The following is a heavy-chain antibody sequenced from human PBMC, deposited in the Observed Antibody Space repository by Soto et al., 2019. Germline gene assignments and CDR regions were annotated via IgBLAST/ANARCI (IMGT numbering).Heavy chain of an antibody. Sequence: GGSLRLSCAASGFTFSSYGMHWVRQAPGKGLEWVAVISYDGSNKYYADSVKGRFTISRDNSKNTLYLQMNSLRAEDTAVYYCANAVRAFYGDPLLYGMDVWGQGTTVTVSS. CDR1: GFTFSSYG. CDR2: ISYDGSNK. CDR3: ANAVRAFYGDPLLYGMDV. V-gene: IGHV3-30*18. D-gene: IGHD4-17*01. J-gene: IGHJ6*02.